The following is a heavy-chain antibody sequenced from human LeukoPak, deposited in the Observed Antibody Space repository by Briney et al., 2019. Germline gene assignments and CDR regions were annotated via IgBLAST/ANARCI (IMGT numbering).Heavy chain of an antibody. CDR3: ARHMVRGVIGYYYYMDV. D-gene: IGHD3-10*01. CDR1: GGTFNSYA. V-gene: IGHV1-69*06. Sequence: GASVKVSCKASGGTFNSYAISWVRQAPGQGLEWMGGIIPIFGTTNYARKFRGRVTLTADKSTRTAYMELSSLRSEDTAVYYCARHMVRGVIGYYYYMDVWGKGTTVTISS. CDR2: IIPIFGTT. J-gene: IGHJ6*03.